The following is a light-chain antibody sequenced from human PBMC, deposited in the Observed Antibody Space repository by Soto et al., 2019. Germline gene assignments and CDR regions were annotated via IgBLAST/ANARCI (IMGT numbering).Light chain of an antibody. CDR3: SSYTSSVTLV. J-gene: IGLJ2*01. CDR1: SSDVGGYNF. V-gene: IGLV2-14*01. CDR2: EVS. Sequence: QSALTQPASVSGSPGQSITISCTGTSSDVGGYNFFSWYQQHPGKAPKLMIYEVSNRPSGVSYRFSGSKSGNTAFLTISGLKAEDEADYYCSSYTSSVTLVFGGGTKVTVL.